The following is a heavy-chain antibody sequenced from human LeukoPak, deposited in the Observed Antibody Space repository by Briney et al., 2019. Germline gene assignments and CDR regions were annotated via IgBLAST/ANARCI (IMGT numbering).Heavy chain of an antibody. CDR2: ISAYNGNT. CDR3: ARTYYYDSSGYYYINYYFDY. D-gene: IGHD3-22*01. J-gene: IGHJ4*02. V-gene: IGHV1-18*01. Sequence: ASVKVSCKASGYTFTSYGISWVRQAPGQGLEWMGWISAYNGNTNYAQKLQGRVTMTTDTSTSTAYMELRSLRSDDTAVYYCARTYYYDSSGYYYINYYFDYWGQGTLVTVSS. CDR1: GYTFTSYG.